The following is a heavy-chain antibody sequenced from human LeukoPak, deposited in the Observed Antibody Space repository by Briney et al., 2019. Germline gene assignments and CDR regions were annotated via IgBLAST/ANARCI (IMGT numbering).Heavy chain of an antibody. CDR1: GGSISSSSYY. CDR2: IDYSGGT. V-gene: IGHV4-39*01. Sequence: SETLSLTCTVSGGSISSSSYYWGWIRQPPGNGLEWIGRIDYSGGTHYNPSLKSPVTISVDTSKNQYSLKLSSVTAADTAVYYRARRLRAATTDFDYWGQGTLVTVSS. J-gene: IGHJ4*02. D-gene: IGHD6-25*01. CDR3: ARRLRAATTDFDY.